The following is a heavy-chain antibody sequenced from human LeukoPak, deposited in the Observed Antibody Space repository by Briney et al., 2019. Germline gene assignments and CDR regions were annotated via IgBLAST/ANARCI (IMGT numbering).Heavy chain of an antibody. Sequence: SVKVSCKASGGTFSSYAISWVRQAPGQGLEWMGRIIPILGIANYAQKFQGRVTITADKSTSTAYMELSSLKASDTAIYYCACRDLLSTSSGPWGQGTLVTVSS. V-gene: IGHV1-69*04. CDR1: GGTFSSYA. J-gene: IGHJ5*02. CDR3: ACRDLLSTSSGP. CDR2: IIPILGIA. D-gene: IGHD6-6*01.